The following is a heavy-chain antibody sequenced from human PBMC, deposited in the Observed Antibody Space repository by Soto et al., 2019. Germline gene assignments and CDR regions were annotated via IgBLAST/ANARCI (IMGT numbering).Heavy chain of an antibody. CDR1: GFDFRRFG. Sequence: LRLSCAASGFDFRRFGMHWVRQAPGKVLEWVALISYVGTTTYYSESVRGRFTISRDNSMDTLFLEANNLGPEDPAVYYCARDVFCKTVTGYEFAYHGLDVWGQGTTVTDS. D-gene: IGHD3-9*01. V-gene: IGHV3-30*03. J-gene: IGHJ6*02. CDR3: ARDVFCKTVTGYEFAYHGLDV. CDR2: ISYVGTTT.